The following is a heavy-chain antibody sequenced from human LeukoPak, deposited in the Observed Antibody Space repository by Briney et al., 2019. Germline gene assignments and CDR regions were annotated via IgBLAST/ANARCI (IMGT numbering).Heavy chain of an antibody. J-gene: IGHJ5*02. CDR2: IYHSGRA. CDR1: GYSIISGYY. CDR3: ARHPFDP. Sequence: SETLSLTCAVSGYSIISGYYWGWIRQPPGKGLGWLGGIYHSGRAYYNPSLKSRVTISVDTSKNQFSLKLSSVTAADTAVYYCARHPFDPWGQGTLVTVSS. V-gene: IGHV4-38-2*01.